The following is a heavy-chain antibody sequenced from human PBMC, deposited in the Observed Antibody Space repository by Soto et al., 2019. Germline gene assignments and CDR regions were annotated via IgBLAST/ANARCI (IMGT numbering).Heavy chain of an antibody. V-gene: IGHV3-23*01. CDR2: ISGSGSVT. D-gene: IGHD3-10*02. Sequence: GGSLRLSCAASGFSFSTYSMSWVRQAPGKGLEWVSGISGSGSVTYYADSVKGRFTISRDNSKSTVYLEMNSLRADDTAEYYCAKFRADYYVDDGLGLPIWGQGTSVTVSS. CDR3: AKFRADYYVDDGLGLPI. J-gene: IGHJ3*02. CDR1: GFSFSTYS.